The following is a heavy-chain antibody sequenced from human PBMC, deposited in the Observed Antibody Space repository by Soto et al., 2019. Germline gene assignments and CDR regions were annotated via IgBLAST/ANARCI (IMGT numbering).Heavy chain of an antibody. Sequence: QVQLVQSGAEVKKPGSSVKVSCKASGGTFSSYTISWVRQAPGQGLEWMGRIIPILGIANYAQKFQGRVTITADKSTSTAYMELSSRRCADTAVYYCAREAFSYGSGSYYNGYYYYYYMDVWGKGTTVTVSS. CDR3: AREAFSYGSGSYYNGYYYYYYMDV. J-gene: IGHJ6*03. D-gene: IGHD3-10*01. CDR2: IIPILGIA. CDR1: GGTFSSYT. V-gene: IGHV1-69*08.